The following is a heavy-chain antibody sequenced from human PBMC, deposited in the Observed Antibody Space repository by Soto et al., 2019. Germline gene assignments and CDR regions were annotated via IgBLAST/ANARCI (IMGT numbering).Heavy chain of an antibody. CDR2: IIPIFGTA. CDR1: GGTFSSYA. CDR3: ATGPDGSSWYAGY. J-gene: IGHJ4*02. D-gene: IGHD6-13*01. Sequence: SVKVSCKASGGTFSSYAISWVLQAPGQGLEWMGGIIPIFGTANYAQKFQGRVTITADESTSTAYMELSSLRSEDTAVYYCATGPDGSSWYAGYWGQGTQVTSPQ. V-gene: IGHV1-69*13.